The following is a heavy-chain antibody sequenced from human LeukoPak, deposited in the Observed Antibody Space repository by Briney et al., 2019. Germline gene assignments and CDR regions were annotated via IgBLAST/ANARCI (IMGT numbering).Heavy chain of an antibody. J-gene: IGHJ4*02. D-gene: IGHD2-8*02. CDR3: ATYRQVLLPFES. CDR1: GFTFSTFA. Sequence: PGGSLRLSCVASGFTFSTFAMIWVRQPPGKGLEWVSSIFPSGGEIHYADSVRGRFTISRDNSKSTLFLQMNSLRAEDTAIYYCATYRQVLLPFESWGQGTLVTVSS. CDR2: IFPSGGEI. V-gene: IGHV3-23*01.